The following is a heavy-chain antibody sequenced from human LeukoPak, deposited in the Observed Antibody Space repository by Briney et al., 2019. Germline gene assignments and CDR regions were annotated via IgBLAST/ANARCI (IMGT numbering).Heavy chain of an antibody. D-gene: IGHD4-23*01. Sequence: GRSLRLSCAASGFTFSSYPMHWVRQAPGKGLEWVADISYDGSNRYYIDSVRGRFTISRDNSKNTLYLQMNSLRAEDTAVYYCARDLSGNSYFDYWGQGTLVTVSS. CDR2: ISYDGSNR. J-gene: IGHJ4*02. CDR1: GFTFSSYP. CDR3: ARDLSGNSYFDY. V-gene: IGHV3-30-3*01.